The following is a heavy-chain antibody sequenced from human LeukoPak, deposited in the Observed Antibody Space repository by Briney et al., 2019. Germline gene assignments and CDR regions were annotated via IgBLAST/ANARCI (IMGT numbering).Heavy chain of an antibody. CDR3: ARDRQWFGELSWFDP. CDR2: IYTSGST. Sequence: PSETLSLTCTVSGGSISSYYWSWIRQPAGKGLEWIGRIYTSGSTNYNPSLKSRVTMSVDTSKNQFSLKLSPVTAADTAVYYCARDRQWFGELSWFDPWGQGTLVTVSS. CDR1: GGSISSYY. D-gene: IGHD3-10*01. J-gene: IGHJ5*02. V-gene: IGHV4-4*07.